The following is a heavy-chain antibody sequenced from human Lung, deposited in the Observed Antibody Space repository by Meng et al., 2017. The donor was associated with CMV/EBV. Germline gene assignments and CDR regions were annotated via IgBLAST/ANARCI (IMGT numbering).Heavy chain of an antibody. Sequence: GGSLRLXCAASGFTFSSYVMTWVRQAPGKGLEWVSGIGPSGGNTYYADSVKGRFTISRDNSRNTLYLQMNGLRAEDTAVYYCAKAGYSSSWYVCDYWGQGTXVTVSS. V-gene: IGHV3-23*01. CDR1: GFTFSSYV. J-gene: IGHJ4*02. CDR3: AKAGYSSSWYVCDY. CDR2: IGPSGGNT. D-gene: IGHD6-13*01.